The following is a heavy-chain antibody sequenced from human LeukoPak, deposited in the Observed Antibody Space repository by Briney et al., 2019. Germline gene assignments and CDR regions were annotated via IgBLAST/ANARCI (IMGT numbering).Heavy chain of an antibody. CDR3: ALTGYCSGGSCYSWLNWFDP. CDR1: GYTLTGLS. J-gene: IGHJ5*02. V-gene: IGHV1-24*01. D-gene: IGHD2-15*01. CDR2: FDPEDGET. Sequence: ASVKVSCKVSGYTLTGLSMHWVRQAPGKGLEWMGGFDPEDGETIYAQEFQGRVTMTEDTSTDTAYMELSSLRSEDTAVYYCALTGYCSGGSCYSWLNWFDPWGQGTLVTVSS.